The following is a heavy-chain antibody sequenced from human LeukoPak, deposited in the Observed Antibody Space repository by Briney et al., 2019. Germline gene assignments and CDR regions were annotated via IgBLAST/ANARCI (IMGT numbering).Heavy chain of an antibody. V-gene: IGHV3-30-3*01. J-gene: IGHJ4*02. CDR3: ARGPISMIVVVMNY. CDR1: GFXFSYYT. CDR2: ISSDGSNK. Sequence: GRSLRLSCAASGFXFSYYTIHWVRQAPGKGLEWGAVISSDGSNKYYADSVKGRFTISRDNSKNTLYLQMNSLRAEDTAVYYCARGPISMIVVVMNYWGQGTLVTVSS. D-gene: IGHD3-22*01.